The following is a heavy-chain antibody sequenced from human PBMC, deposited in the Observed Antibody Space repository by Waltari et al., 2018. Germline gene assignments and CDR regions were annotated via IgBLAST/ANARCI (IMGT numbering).Heavy chain of an antibody. V-gene: IGHV1-2*02. J-gene: IGHJ4*02. CDR1: GYTFTGYY. Sequence: QVQLVQSGAEVKKPGASVKVSCKASGYTFTGYYMHWVRPAPGQGLEWMGWINPNSGGTNYAQKFQGRVTMTRDTSISTAYMELSRLRSDDTAVYYCARVRISIFGVVITPFDYWGQGTLVTVSS. D-gene: IGHD3-3*01. CDR3: ARVRISIFGVVITPFDY. CDR2: INPNSGGT.